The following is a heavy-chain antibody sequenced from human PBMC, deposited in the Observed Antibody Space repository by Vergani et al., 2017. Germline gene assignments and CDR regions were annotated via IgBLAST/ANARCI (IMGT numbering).Heavy chain of an antibody. Sequence: QVQVVQSGAEVKKSGDSVKVSCKTSGYTFSNYYMHWVRQAPGQWLEWMGIINPSGGHTNYAQKFQGRVTMTRDTSTSTVYMELSSLRSEDTAIYYCARGDYGILTGYRYWGQGTLVTVSA. V-gene: IGHV1-46*03. J-gene: IGHJ4*02. CDR3: ARGDYGILTGYRY. D-gene: IGHD3-9*01. CDR2: INPSGGHT. CDR1: GYTFSNYY.